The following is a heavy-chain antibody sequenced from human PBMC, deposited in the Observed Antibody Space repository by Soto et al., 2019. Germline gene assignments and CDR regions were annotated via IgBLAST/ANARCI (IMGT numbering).Heavy chain of an antibody. CDR3: AKSGTFWTGFDYYYYYMDV. CDR2: VTGSGGGT. D-gene: IGHD3-3*01. J-gene: IGHJ6*03. Sequence: EVQLLESGGGLVQPGGSLRLSCGGSGFRFSNYAMSWVRQAPGKGLEWVSGVTGSGGGTYYADSVKGRFTISRDNSKNTLYLQINSLRVDDTAVYYCAKSGTFWTGFDYYYYYMDVWGKGTTVTVSS. V-gene: IGHV3-23*01. CDR1: GFRFSNYA.